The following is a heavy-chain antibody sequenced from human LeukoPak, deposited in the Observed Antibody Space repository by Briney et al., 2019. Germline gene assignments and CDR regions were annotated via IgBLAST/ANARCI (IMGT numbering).Heavy chain of an antibody. CDR1: GFTFSSYS. V-gene: IGHV3-21*01. D-gene: IGHD6-13*01. Sequence: GGSLRLSCAASGFTFSSYSMNWVRLAPGKGLEWVSSISSSSSYIYYADSVKGRFTISRDNAKNSLYLQMNSLRAEDTAVYYCAREIGAAGTDYWGQGTLVTVSS. CDR2: ISSSSSYI. CDR3: AREIGAAGTDY. J-gene: IGHJ4*02.